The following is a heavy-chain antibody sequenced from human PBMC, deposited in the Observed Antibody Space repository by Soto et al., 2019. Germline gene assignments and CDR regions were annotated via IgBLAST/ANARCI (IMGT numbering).Heavy chain of an antibody. D-gene: IGHD3-3*01. V-gene: IGHV3-7*01. J-gene: IGHJ6*02. CDR3: ARNGVTIFGVVIIDSYYYYGMDV. CDR2: IKQDGSEK. Sequence: HPGGSLRLSCAASGFTFSSYWMSWVRQAPGKGLEWVANIKQDGSEKYYVDSVKGRFTISRDNAKNSLYLQMNSLRAEDTAVYYCARNGVTIFGVVIIDSYYYYGMDVWGQGTTVTVSS. CDR1: GFTFSSYW.